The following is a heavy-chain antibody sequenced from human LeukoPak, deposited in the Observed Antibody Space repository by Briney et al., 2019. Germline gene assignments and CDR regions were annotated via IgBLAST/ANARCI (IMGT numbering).Heavy chain of an antibody. CDR1: GFTFSSYW. Sequence: PGGSLRLSCAASGFTFSSYWMHWVRQAPGKGLVWASRINTDGSSTSYADSVKGRFTISRDNAKNTLYLQMNSLRAEDTAVYYCARATGIAAAGSWGQGTLVAVSS. V-gene: IGHV3-74*01. D-gene: IGHD6-13*01. CDR3: ARATGIAAAGS. CDR2: INTDGSST. J-gene: IGHJ5*02.